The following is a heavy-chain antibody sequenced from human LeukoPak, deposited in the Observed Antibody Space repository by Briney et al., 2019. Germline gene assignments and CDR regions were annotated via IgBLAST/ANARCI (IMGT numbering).Heavy chain of an antibody. Sequence: SETVSLTCTVSGGSISSGSYYWSWIRQPAGKGLEWIGRIYTSGSANYNPSLKSRVTISVDTSKNQFSLKLSSVTAADTAIYYCARYYYDSSGFPSPFDPWGQGTLVTVSS. D-gene: IGHD3-22*01. V-gene: IGHV4-61*02. CDR2: IYTSGSA. J-gene: IGHJ5*02. CDR3: ARYYYDSSGFPSPFDP. CDR1: GGSISSGSYY.